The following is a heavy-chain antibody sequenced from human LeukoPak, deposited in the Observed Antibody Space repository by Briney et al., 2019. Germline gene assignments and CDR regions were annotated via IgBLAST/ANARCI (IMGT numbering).Heavy chain of an antibody. D-gene: IGHD3-16*01. CDR1: GYSFTSYW. CDR2: IYPGDSDT. CDR3: ASTGGTSADAFDI. Sequence: RGESLKISCKGSGYSFTSYWIAWVRQMPGKGLEWMGIIYPGDSDTRYSPSFQGQVTISADKSISAAYLQWSSLKASDTAMYYCASTGGTSADAFDIWGQGTMVTVSS. V-gene: IGHV5-51*01. J-gene: IGHJ3*02.